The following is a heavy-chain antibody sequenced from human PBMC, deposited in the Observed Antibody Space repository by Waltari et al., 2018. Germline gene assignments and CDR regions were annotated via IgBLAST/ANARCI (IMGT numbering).Heavy chain of an antibody. Sequence: QVKLQQWGAGLLKPSETLSPTCAVYGRSCSGYHLSWIRQPPGQGLEWIGEINHSGSTNYNPPLKSRVTISVDTSKNQFSLKLSSVTAADTAVYYCARGGSHYYDSSGYYPRGVAYWGQGTLVTVSS. CDR2: INHSGST. CDR1: GRSCSGYH. CDR3: ARGGSHYYDSSGYYPRGVAY. D-gene: IGHD3-22*01. J-gene: IGHJ4*02. V-gene: IGHV4-34*01.